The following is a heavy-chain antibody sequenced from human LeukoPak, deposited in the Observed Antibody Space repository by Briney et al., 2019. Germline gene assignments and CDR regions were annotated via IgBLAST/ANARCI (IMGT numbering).Heavy chain of an antibody. CDR2: IRYDGSNK. CDR3: AKDGNSGYDPYFDY. V-gene: IGHV3-30*02. J-gene: IGHJ4*02. Sequence: GGSLRLSCAASGFTFSSYGMHWVRQAPGKGLEWVAFIRYDGSNKYYADSVKGRFTISRDNSKNTLYLQMNSLRAEDTALYYCAKDGNSGYDPYFDYWGQGTLVTVSS. D-gene: IGHD5-12*01. CDR1: GFTFSSYG.